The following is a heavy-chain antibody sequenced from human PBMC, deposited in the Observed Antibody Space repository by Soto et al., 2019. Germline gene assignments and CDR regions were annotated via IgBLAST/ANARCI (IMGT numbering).Heavy chain of an antibody. CDR2: MNPKSGST. Sequence: VSVKGYCKASGYTFTIDDIYWVIQDTGQGLEWMGRMNPKSGSTGYAQKFQGRVTLTSDTSTSTAYMELSRLRSEDTAVYFCARDSIVSRYYFDYWGQGTPVTVSS. D-gene: IGHD3-22*01. J-gene: IGHJ4*02. V-gene: IGHV1-8*01. CDR1: GYTFTIDD. CDR3: ARDSIVSRYYFDY.